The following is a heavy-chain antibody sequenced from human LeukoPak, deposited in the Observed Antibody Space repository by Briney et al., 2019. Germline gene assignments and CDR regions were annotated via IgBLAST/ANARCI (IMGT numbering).Heavy chain of an antibody. V-gene: IGHV1-24*01. D-gene: IGHD3-22*01. CDR1: GYTLTELS. CDR2: FDPEDGET. Sequence: GASVKVSCKVSGYTLTELSMHWVRQAPGKGLEWMGGFDPEDGETIYAQKFQGRVTITADKSTSTAYMELSSLRSEDTAVYYCAREELPHPGYYYDSSGYQDAFDIWGQGTMVTVSS. CDR3: AREELPHPGYYYDSSGYQDAFDI. J-gene: IGHJ3*02.